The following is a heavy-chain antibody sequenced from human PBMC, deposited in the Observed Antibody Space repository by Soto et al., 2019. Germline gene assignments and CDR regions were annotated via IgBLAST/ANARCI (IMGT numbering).Heavy chain of an antibody. D-gene: IGHD3-22*01. J-gene: IGHJ6*02. V-gene: IGHV3-30*18. CDR1: GFTFSSYG. CDR3: AKGGYYDHRDGYVDV. Sequence: PGGSLRLSCAASGFTFSSYGMHWVRQAPGKGLEWVAVISYDGSNKYYADSVKGRFTISRDNSKNTLYLQMNSLRAEDTAVYYCAKGGYYDHRDGYVDVWGQGTTVTVSS. CDR2: ISYDGSNK.